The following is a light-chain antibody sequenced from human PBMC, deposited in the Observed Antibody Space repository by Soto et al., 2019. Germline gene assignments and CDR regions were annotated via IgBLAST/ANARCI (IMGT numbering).Light chain of an antibody. J-gene: IGLJ3*02. Sequence: QAASVSGSPGQSITISCTGTSSDIGGYNYVSWYHQHPGKAPKFMIYEVTNRPSGVSDRFSVSKSGNTASLSISGLQAEDEADYYCSSHTSIRSLVFGGGTKVTVL. CDR1: SSDIGGYNY. CDR2: EVT. V-gene: IGLV2-14*01. CDR3: SSHTSIRSLV.